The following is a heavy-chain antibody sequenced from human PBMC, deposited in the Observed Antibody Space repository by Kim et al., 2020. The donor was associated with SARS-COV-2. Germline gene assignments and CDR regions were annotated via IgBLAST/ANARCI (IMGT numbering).Heavy chain of an antibody. CDR2: IIPIFGTA. V-gene: IGHV1-69*13. CDR1: GGTFSSYA. Sequence: SVKVSCKASGGTFSSYAIIWVRQAPGQGLEWMGGIIPIFGTANYAQKFQGRVTITAEESTSSPYMELSSLRTEDTAVYYCARAPYRIAVAGGTAEYYYYYGRDVWGQGTTVTVSS. J-gene: IGHJ6*02. CDR3: ARAPYRIAVAGGTAEYYYYYGRDV. D-gene: IGHD6-19*01.